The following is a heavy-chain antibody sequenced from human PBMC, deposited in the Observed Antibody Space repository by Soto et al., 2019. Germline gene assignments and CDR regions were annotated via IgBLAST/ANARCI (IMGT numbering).Heavy chain of an antibody. Sequence: GGSLRLSCAASGFTFSSYSMNWVRQAPGKGLEWVSYISSSSSTIYYADSVKGRFTISRDNAKNSLYLQMNSLRDEDTAVYYCARIVVVPAAIDVYYYYGMDVWGQGTTVTVSS. D-gene: IGHD2-2*02. J-gene: IGHJ6*02. CDR2: ISSSSSTI. CDR3: ARIVVVPAAIDVYYYYGMDV. CDR1: GFTFSSYS. V-gene: IGHV3-48*02.